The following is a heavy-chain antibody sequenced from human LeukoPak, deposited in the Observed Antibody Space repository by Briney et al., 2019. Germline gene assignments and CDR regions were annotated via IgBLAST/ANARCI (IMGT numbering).Heavy chain of an antibody. V-gene: IGHV4-4*07. D-gene: IGHD6-25*01. CDR1: GGSISSYY. CDR3: ARVRARGSAPDY. Sequence: SETLSLTRTVSGGSISSYYWSWIRQPAGKGLEWIGRIYTSGSTNYNPSLKSRVTMSVDTSKNQFSLKLSSVTAADTAVYYCARVRARGSAPDYWGQGTLVTVSS. CDR2: IYTSGST. J-gene: IGHJ4*02.